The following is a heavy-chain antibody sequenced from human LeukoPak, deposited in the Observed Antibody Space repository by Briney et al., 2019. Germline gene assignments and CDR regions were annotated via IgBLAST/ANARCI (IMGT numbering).Heavy chain of an antibody. J-gene: IGHJ4*02. CDR2: IKQDGSEK. CDR1: GFIFSSTW. CDR3: ARDYCSSTSCFPDY. Sequence: GGSLRLSCAASGFIFSSTWMSWVRQAPGKGLEWVANIKQDGSEKYYVDSVKGRFTISRDNAKNTLYLQMNSLRAEDTAVYYCARDYCSSTSCFPDYWGQGTLVTVSS. D-gene: IGHD2-2*01. V-gene: IGHV3-7*01.